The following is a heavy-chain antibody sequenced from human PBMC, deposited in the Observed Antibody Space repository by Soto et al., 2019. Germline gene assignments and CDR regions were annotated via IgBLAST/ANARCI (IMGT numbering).Heavy chain of an antibody. Sequence: PGESLKISCXGSGYSFTSYWIGWVRQMPGKGLEWMGIIYPGDSDTRYSPSFQGQVTISADKSISTAYLQWSSLKASDTAMYYCARAYCSNTSCYSYYFDYWGQGTLVTVSS. D-gene: IGHD2-2*01. CDR3: ARAYCSNTSCYSYYFDY. J-gene: IGHJ4*02. CDR2: IYPGDSDT. CDR1: GYSFTSYW. V-gene: IGHV5-51*01.